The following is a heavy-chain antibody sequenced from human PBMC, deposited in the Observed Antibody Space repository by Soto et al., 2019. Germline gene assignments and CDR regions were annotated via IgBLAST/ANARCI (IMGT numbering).Heavy chain of an antibody. CDR1: DVTFTNAW. J-gene: IGHJ4*02. CDR3: ARDYYTRFDY. CDR2: IKSKKDDGTA. D-gene: IGHD1-26*01. V-gene: IGHV3-15*07. Sequence: EVQLVESGGDLIKPGGSLRLSCAATDVTFTNAWMNWVRQAPGKGLEWVGRIKSKKDDGTADSAASVKGRFTISRDDSRNTVYLEMNNLKIEDTAMYYCARDYYTRFDYWGPGTLVTVSS.